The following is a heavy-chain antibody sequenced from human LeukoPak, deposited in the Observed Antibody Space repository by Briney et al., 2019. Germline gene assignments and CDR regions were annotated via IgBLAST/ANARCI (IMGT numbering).Heavy chain of an antibody. J-gene: IGHJ4*02. Sequence: ASVKVSCKASGYTFTGYYIHWVRQAPGHGLEWMGWMNPKSGGTNFTQSLQGRVTLTRDTSRSTAYMELNTLRSDDTAVYYCARGHDSTGLYPWVPDFWGQGTLVTVSS. D-gene: IGHD6-19*01. V-gene: IGHV1-2*02. CDR3: ARGHDSTGLYPWVPDF. CDR1: GYTFTGYY. CDR2: MNPKSGGT.